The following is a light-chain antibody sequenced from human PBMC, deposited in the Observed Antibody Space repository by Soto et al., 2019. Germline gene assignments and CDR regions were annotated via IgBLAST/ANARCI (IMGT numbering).Light chain of an antibody. CDR1: QSVTIF. V-gene: IGKV3-11*01. CDR3: QHRLNWPPG. J-gene: IGKJ1*01. CDR2: DAS. Sequence: EIFLTQSPDTLSLSPGERATITCRASQSVTIFIAWYHQRPGQPPRLLIYDASNRATGVPARFSGTRSETDFTLTTSDVEPAYSVLYDSQHRLNWPPGFGQGTKLEIK.